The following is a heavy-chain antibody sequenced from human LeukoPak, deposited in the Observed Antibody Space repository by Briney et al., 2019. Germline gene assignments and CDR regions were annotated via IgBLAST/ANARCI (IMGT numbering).Heavy chain of an antibody. CDR3: GKLGDFWSGYPDY. CDR2: ISGSGGST. V-gene: IGHV3-23*01. CDR1: GFTFSSYA. J-gene: IGHJ4*02. D-gene: IGHD3-3*01. Sequence: GGSLRLSCAASGFTFSSYAMSWVRQAPGKGLEWVSAISGSGGSTYYADSVKGRFTISRDNSKNTLYLQMHSLRAEDTAVYYCGKLGDFWSGYPDYWGQGTLVTVSS.